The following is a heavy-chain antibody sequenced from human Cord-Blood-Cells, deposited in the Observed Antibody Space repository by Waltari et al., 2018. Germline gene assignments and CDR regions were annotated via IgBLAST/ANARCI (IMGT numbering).Heavy chain of an antibody. CDR1: GGSFSGYY. D-gene: IGHD3-10*01. V-gene: IGHV4-34*01. CDR2: INHSGST. CDR3: ARGVGYYGSGSYYEDY. Sequence: QVQLQQWGAGLLKPSETLSLTCAVYGGSFSGYYWSWIRQPPGKGLEWIGEINHSGSTNDNPSLKSRVTISVDTSKNQFSLKLSSVTAADTAVYYCARGVGYYGSGSYYEDYWGQGTLVTVSS. J-gene: IGHJ4*02.